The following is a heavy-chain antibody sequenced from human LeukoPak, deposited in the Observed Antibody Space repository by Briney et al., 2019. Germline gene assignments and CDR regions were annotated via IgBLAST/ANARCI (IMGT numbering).Heavy chain of an antibody. D-gene: IGHD5-18*01. Sequence: ASVKVSCKASGYTFTSFGISWVRQAPGQGLEGMGWISAYNGNTNYAQKLRGRVTMTTDTSTSTAYMAIRSLRSDDTAVYYCTRDLGVDTTMIFFDYWGQGSLVTVSS. CDR1: GYTFTSFG. V-gene: IGHV1-18*01. CDR3: TRDLGVDTTMIFFDY. J-gene: IGHJ4*02. CDR2: ISAYNGNT.